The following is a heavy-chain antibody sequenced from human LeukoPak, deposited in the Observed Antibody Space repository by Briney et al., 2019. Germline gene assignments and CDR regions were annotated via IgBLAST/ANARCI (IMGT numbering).Heavy chain of an antibody. CDR3: ARVVTPHSAINY. Sequence: PPQTLSLTCTVSGGSISSGDYYWSWIRQPPGKGLEWIGYIYYSGSTYYNPSLESRVTISADTSKNQFSLKLSSVTAADTAVYYCARVVTPHSAINYWGQGTLVTVSS. V-gene: IGHV4-30-4*01. CDR1: GGSISSGDYY. D-gene: IGHD4-23*01. CDR2: IYYSGST. J-gene: IGHJ4*02.